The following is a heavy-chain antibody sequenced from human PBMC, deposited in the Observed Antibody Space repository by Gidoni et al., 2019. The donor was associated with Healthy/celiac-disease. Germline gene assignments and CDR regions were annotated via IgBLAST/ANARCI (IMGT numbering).Heavy chain of an antibody. Sequence: QVQLVESGGGVVQPGGSLRLSCAASGFTFSSYGMHWVRQAPGKGLEWVAFIRYDGSNKYYADSVKGRFTISRDNSKNTLYLQMNSLRAEDTAVYYCAKDNRANRGFDYWGQGTLVTVSS. CDR3: AKDNRANRGFDY. J-gene: IGHJ4*02. V-gene: IGHV3-30*02. CDR2: IRYDGSNK. CDR1: GFTFSSYG. D-gene: IGHD1-26*01.